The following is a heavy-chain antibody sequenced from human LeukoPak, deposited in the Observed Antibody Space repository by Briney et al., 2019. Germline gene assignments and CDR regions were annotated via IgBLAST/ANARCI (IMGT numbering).Heavy chain of an antibody. CDR1: GFTFDDYG. Sequence: GGSLRLSCAASGFTFDDYGMSWVRQAPGKGLEWVSGINWNGGSTGYADSVKGRFTISRDNAKNSLYLQMNSLRAEDTAVYYCAKGAYDSSGYYGGYYYYYMDVWGKGTTVTISS. V-gene: IGHV3-20*04. CDR3: AKGAYDSSGYYGGYYYYYMDV. J-gene: IGHJ6*03. D-gene: IGHD3-22*01. CDR2: INWNGGST.